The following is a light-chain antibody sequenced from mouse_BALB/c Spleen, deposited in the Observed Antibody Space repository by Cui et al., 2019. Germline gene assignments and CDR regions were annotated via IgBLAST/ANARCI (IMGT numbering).Light chain of an antibody. J-gene: IGKJ2*01. CDR1: ENIYSY. Sequence: DIQMTQSPASLSASVGETVTITCRASENIYSYLAWYQQKQGKSPQLLVYNAKTLAEGVPSRFSGSGSGTQFSLKINSLQPEDFGSYYCQHHYGTPYPFGGGTKLEIK. V-gene: IGKV12-44*01. CDR2: NAK. CDR3: QHHYGTPYP.